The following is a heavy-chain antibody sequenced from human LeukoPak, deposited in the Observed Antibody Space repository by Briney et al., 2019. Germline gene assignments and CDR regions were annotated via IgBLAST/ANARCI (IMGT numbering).Heavy chain of an antibody. Sequence: PSETLSLTCTVSGCSISSSSYYWGWMRQPPGKGLEWVGSIYCSGTTYYNPSLKSRVTISVDTSKNQFSLKLSSVTAADTAVYYCARHPGYGDYVFYYYYYMDVWGKGTTVTVSS. CDR2: IYCSGTT. J-gene: IGHJ6*03. CDR3: ARHPGYGDYVFYYYYYMDV. CDR1: GCSISSSSYY. V-gene: IGHV4-39*01. D-gene: IGHD4-17*01.